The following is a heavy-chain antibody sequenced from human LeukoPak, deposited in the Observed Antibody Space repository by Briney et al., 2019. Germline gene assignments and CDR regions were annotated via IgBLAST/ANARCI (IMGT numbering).Heavy chain of an antibody. D-gene: IGHD3-16*02. CDR1: GFTVSSNY. J-gene: IGHJ5*02. CDR3: ARDRGYDYVWGSYRYTIPNNWFDP. V-gene: IGHV3-53*01. CDR2: IYSGGST. Sequence: GGSLRLSCAASGFTVSSNYMSWARQAPGKGLEWVSVIYSGGSTYYADSVKGRFTISRDNSKNTLYLQMNSLRAEDTAVYYCARDRGYDYVWGSYRYTIPNNWFDPWGQGTLVTVSS.